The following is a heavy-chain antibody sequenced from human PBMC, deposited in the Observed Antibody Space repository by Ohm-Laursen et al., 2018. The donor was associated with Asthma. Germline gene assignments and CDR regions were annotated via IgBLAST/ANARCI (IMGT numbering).Heavy chain of an antibody. CDR2: ISTASSFI. J-gene: IGHJ1*01. D-gene: IGHD1-26*01. CDR1: GYTFSRYS. CDR3: ARIGPEWELPGREYSLHH. Sequence: LSLTCAASGYTFSRYSIHWVRQAPGKGLEWAASISTASSFIYYADSVRGRFTTSRDNARNSVYLQMNSLRAEDTALYYCARIGPEWELPGREYSLHHWGEGTLVTVSS. V-gene: IGHV3-21*01.